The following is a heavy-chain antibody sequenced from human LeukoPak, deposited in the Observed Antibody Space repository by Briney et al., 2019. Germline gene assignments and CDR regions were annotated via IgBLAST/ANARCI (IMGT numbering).Heavy chain of an antibody. CDR3: ARDRGTWNDDGFDY. CDR1: GGSISTYY. J-gene: IGHJ4*02. V-gene: IGHV4-4*07. Sequence: PSETLSLTCTVSGGSISTYYWSWIRQPAGKGLEWIGRIYISGSTNYNPSLKSRVAMSVDTSKNQFSLKLSSVTAADTAVYYCARDRGTWNDDGFDYWGQGTLVTVSS. D-gene: IGHD1-1*01. CDR2: IYISGST.